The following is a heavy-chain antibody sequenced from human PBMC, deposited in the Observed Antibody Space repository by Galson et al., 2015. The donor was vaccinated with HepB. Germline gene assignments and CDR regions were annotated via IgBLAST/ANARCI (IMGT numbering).Heavy chain of an antibody. CDR1: GFTFSSYS. CDR3: ARAGYYYDLNWFDP. Sequence: LRLSCAASGFTFSSYSMNWVRQAPGKGLEWVSYISSSSSTIYYADSVKGRFTISRDNAKNSLYLQMNSLRDEDTAVYYCARAGYYYDLNWFDPWGQGTLVTVSS. J-gene: IGHJ5*02. CDR2: ISSSSSTI. V-gene: IGHV3-48*02. D-gene: IGHD3-22*01.